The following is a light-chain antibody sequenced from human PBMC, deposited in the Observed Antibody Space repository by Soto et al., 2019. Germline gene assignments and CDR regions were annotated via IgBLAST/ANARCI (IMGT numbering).Light chain of an antibody. V-gene: IGKV4-1*01. J-gene: IGKJ1*01. CDR3: QQYYSAPWT. CDR2: CAS. Sequence: DIVMTQSPDSLAVSLGERATINCKSSQSVLYSSNNKNYLAWYQQKPGQPPKLLIYCASTRESGVPGRFSGSGSGTDFTLTISSLQAEDVAVYYCQQYYSAPWTFGQGTKVEIK. CDR1: QSVLYSSNNKNY.